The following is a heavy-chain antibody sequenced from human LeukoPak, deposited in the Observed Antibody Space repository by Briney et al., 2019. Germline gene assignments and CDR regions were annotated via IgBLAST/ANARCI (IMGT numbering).Heavy chain of an antibody. J-gene: IGHJ4*02. CDR3: ARQWGVYGGSVGGIDY. CDR1: GATIKSYY. Sequence: KPSETLSLTCTVSGATIKSYYWSGIRQSPGKGLEWIADIHYAGSTNYNPSLKSRVTISVDLSKNHFSLKMSSVTAADTAVYYCARQWGVYGGSVGGIDYWGQGTLVSVSS. V-gene: IGHV4-59*08. D-gene: IGHD5-12*01. CDR2: IHYAGST.